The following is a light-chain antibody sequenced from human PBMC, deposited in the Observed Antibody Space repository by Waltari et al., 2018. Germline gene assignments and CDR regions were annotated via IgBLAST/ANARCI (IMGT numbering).Light chain of an antibody. CDR1: QSVKSN. CDR3: QQYDNWPPT. V-gene: IGKV3-15*01. Sequence: EVVMTQSPAMASVSPGERAALFCRASQSVKSNVAWYQQKPGQAPRLFLYGASTRATGVPVRFSGSGSGTEFTLTISSLQSEDFAVYYCQQYDNWPPTFGGGAKVEIK. CDR2: GAS. J-gene: IGKJ4*01.